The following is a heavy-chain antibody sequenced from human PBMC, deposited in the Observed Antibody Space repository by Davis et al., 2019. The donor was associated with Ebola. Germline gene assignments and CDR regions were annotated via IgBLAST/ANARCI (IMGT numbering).Heavy chain of an antibody. V-gene: IGHV3-30*09. CDR1: GFTFNAYS. J-gene: IGHJ4*02. Sequence: GESLKISCAASGFTFNAYSMHWVRQAPGKGLEWVAAVSSGGTNKFYGDSVKGRVAVSRDNSNNTVYLQLSDLGPVDTAFYFCLRGGGRAGGGSHDKWGQGTLVTVSS. CDR3: LRGGGRAGGGSHDK. CDR2: VSSGGTNK. D-gene: IGHD3-16*01.